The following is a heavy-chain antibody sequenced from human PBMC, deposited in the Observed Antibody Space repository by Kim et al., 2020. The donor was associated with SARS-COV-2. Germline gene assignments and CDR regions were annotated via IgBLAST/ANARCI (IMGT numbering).Heavy chain of an antibody. CDR1: GFTFSSYS. D-gene: IGHD2-2*01. J-gene: IGHJ6*02. V-gene: IGHV3-21*01. Sequence: GGSLRLSCAASGFTFSSYSMNWVRQAPGKGLEWVSSISSSSGYIYYADSVKGRFTISRDNAKNSLYLQMNSLRAEDTAVYYCARDHTVVVPAADDQWLATGTYYYYYYGMDVWGQGTTVTVSS. CDR2: ISSSSGYI. CDR3: ARDHTVVVPAADDQWLATGTYYYYYYGMDV.